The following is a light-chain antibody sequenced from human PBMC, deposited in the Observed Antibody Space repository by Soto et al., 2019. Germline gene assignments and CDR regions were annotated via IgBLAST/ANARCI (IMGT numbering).Light chain of an antibody. V-gene: IGKV3-11*01. CDR2: DAS. Sequence: EIVLTQYQPSLSLSARERARWCCRASQSVSSYLAWYQQKPGQAPRLLIYDASNRATGVPARFSGSGSGTDFTLTISSLEPEDFALYYCQQRNNWPPITFGQGTGLEIK. J-gene: IGKJ5*01. CDR3: QQRNNWPPIT. CDR1: QSVSSY.